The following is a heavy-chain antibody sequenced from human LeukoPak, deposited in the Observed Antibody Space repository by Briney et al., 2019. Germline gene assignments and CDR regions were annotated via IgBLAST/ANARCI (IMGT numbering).Heavy chain of an antibody. V-gene: IGHV1-69*13. J-gene: IGHJ4*02. CDR2: IIPIFGTA. CDR1: GGTFSSYA. CDR3: ARVGNRYLSAAGGD. D-gene: IGHD3-16*02. Sequence: GASVKVSCKASGGTFSSYAISWVRQAPGQGLEWMGGIIPIFGTANYAQKFQGRVTITADESTSTAYMELSSLRSEDTAVYYCARVGNRYLSAAGGDWGQGTLVTVSS.